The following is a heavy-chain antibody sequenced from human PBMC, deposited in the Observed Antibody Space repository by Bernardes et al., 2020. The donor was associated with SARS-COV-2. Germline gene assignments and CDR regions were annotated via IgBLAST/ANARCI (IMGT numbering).Heavy chain of an antibody. CDR3: ARIDAVDYYYYGMDV. Sequence: SETLSLTCAVYGGSFSGYYWSWIRQPAGKGLEWIGRIYTSGSTNYNPSLKSRVTMSVDTSKNQFSLKLSSVTAADTAVYYCARIDAVDYYYYGMDVWGQGTTVTVSS. J-gene: IGHJ6*02. CDR1: GGSFSGYY. V-gene: IGHV4-59*10. D-gene: IGHD3-22*01. CDR2: IYTSGST.